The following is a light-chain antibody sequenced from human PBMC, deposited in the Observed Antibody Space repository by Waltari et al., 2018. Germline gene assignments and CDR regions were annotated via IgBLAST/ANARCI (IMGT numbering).Light chain of an antibody. CDR3: CSYAGGNTYV. V-gene: IGLV2-11*01. Sequence: QSALTQPRSVSGSPGQSVTISCPGTSSNVGGYNSVFWYQHLPGKAPKLMIYNFSNRPSGVPDRFSGSKSANTASLTISGLQAEDEADYYCCSYAGGNTYVFGTGTKVTVL. J-gene: IGLJ1*01. CDR1: SSNVGGYNS. CDR2: NFS.